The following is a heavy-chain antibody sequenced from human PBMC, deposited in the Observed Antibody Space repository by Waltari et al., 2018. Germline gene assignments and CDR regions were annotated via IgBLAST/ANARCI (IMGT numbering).Heavy chain of an antibody. D-gene: IGHD3-10*01. CDR3: ASYDYREFYFEY. J-gene: IGHJ4*02. Sequence: LQQWGAGPLRHTAYPTLTCALHGVPLRGYYWSWLRLYPGRGLEWIGEMNYSGSATYSPSLKSRVSMAVDTSKNQVSLRLSSVTAADTAVYYCASYDYREFYFEYWGQGVHVTVSS. CDR2: MNYSGSA. CDR1: GVPLRGYY. V-gene: IGHV4-34*01.